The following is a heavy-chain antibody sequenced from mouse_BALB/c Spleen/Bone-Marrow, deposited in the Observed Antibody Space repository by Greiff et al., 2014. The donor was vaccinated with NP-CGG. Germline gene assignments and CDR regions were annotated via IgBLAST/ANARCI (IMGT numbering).Heavy chain of an antibody. CDR3: AREGYDYDWFAD. J-gene: IGHJ3*01. D-gene: IGHD2-4*01. CDR1: GFTFSSYG. Sequence: DVQLVESGGDLVKPGGSLKLSCAASGFTFSSYGMSWVRQTPEKRLEWVATISGGGSYIYYADNVKGRFIISRDNAKNNLYLQVRSLRSEDTALYYCAREGYDYDWFADWGQGTLVTVSA. CDR2: ISGGGSYI. V-gene: IGHV5-9-2*01.